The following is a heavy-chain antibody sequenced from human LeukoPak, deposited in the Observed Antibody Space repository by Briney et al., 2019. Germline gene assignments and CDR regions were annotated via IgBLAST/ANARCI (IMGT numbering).Heavy chain of an antibody. V-gene: IGHV3-21*04. CDR2: ISSSSSYI. D-gene: IGHD2-2*01. CDR3: AIYQQEPRLGSDY. Sequence: GGSLRLSCAASGFTFSSYSMNWVRQAPGKGLEWVSSISSSSSYIYYADSVKGRFTISRDNSKNTVFLQVNNLRADDTAIYYCAIYQQEPRLGSDYWGQGTLVTVSS. J-gene: IGHJ4*02. CDR1: GFTFSSYS.